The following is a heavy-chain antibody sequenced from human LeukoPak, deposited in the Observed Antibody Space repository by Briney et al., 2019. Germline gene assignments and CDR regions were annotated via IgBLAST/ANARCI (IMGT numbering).Heavy chain of an antibody. J-gene: IGHJ4*02. CDR2: ISYDGSNK. Sequence: GGSLRLSCAASGFTFSSYTMHWVRQAPGKGLEWVAVISYDGSNKYYADSVKGRFTISRDNSKNTLYLQMDSLRAEDTAVYYCARDESSGYYYLDYWGQGTLVTVSS. D-gene: IGHD3-22*01. V-gene: IGHV3-30*04. CDR1: GFTFSSYT. CDR3: ARDESSGYYYLDY.